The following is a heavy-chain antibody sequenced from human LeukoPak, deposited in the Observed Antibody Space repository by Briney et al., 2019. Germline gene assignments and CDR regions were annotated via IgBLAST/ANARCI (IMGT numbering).Heavy chain of an antibody. Sequence: SETLSLTCTVSGGSLSSYYWSWIRQPAGKGLEWIGRIYTSGSTNYNPPLKSRVTMSVDTSKNQFFLKLSSVTAAESAVYYCASLLGYCSGGSCYDYWGQGTLVTVSS. CDR3: ASLLGYCSGGSCYDY. CDR2: IYTSGST. D-gene: IGHD2-15*01. J-gene: IGHJ4*02. CDR1: GGSLSSYY. V-gene: IGHV4-4*07.